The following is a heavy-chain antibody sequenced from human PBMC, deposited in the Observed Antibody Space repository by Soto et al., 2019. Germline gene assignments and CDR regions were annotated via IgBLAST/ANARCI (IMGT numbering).Heavy chain of an antibody. V-gene: IGHV3-30*04. CDR2: ISFNGLSQ. D-gene: IGHD5-12*01. CDR1: GFTFSSFA. CDR3: ARGGRCLRCAFDV. J-gene: IGHJ3*01. Sequence: QEILVESGGGVVQSGTSLRLSCAASGFTFSSFAMHWVRQAPGKGLEWVSVISFNGLSQFYADSVRGRVTVSRDNSKNTLYLQLDSLRPDDTAVYSCARGGRCLRCAFDVWGQGPEVSVS.